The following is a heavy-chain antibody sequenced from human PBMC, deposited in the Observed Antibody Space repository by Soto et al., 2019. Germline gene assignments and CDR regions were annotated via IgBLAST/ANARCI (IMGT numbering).Heavy chain of an antibody. Sequence: QVQLVQSGAEVKKPGSSVKVSCKASGGTFSSYAISWVRQAPGQGLEWMGGIIPIFGTANYAQKFQGRVTITADESTSTAYMELSSLRSEDTAVYYCARDHGGAESYCGGDCYYDAFDIWGQGTMVTVSS. CDR2: IIPIFGTA. CDR1: GGTFSSYA. D-gene: IGHD2-21*02. CDR3: ARDHGGAESYCGGDCYYDAFDI. J-gene: IGHJ3*02. V-gene: IGHV1-69*12.